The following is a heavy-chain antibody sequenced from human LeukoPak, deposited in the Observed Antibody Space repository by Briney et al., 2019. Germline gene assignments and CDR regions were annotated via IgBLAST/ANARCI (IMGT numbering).Heavy chain of an antibody. D-gene: IGHD3-22*01. CDR2: ISGSSSYT. J-gene: IGHJ4*02. CDR3: ARLVDDSSGYYLDY. Sequence: PGGSLRLSCAASEFTLSNYYMSWIRQAPGKGLEWVSYISGSSSYTNYADSVKGRFTISRDSAKNSLYLQMNSLRAEDTAVYYCARLVDDSSGYYLDYWGQGTLVTVSS. V-gene: IGHV3-11*03. CDR1: EFTLSNYY.